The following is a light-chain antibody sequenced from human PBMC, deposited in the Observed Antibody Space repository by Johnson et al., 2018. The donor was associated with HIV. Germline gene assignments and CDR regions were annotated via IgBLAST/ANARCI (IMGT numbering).Light chain of an antibody. CDR2: DKN. CDR3: GTWDTSPGAHYV. CDR1: SSTIGTNY. J-gene: IGLJ1*01. Sequence: QSVLTQPPSVSAAPGQKVTISCSGSSSTIGTNYVSWYQQFPGTAPKLLIFDKNKRPSGIPDRFSASPSGTSAPLDIPGPQPGDEADYYCGTWDTSPGAHYVFGSGTKVNVL. V-gene: IGLV1-51*01.